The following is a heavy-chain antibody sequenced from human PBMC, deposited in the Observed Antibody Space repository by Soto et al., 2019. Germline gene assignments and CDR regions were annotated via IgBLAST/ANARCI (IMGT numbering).Heavy chain of an antibody. CDR1: GFTFSSYA. D-gene: IGHD3-22*01. CDR2: TSYDGSNT. J-gene: IGHJ4*02. CDR3: AKIPPEDSTGYYNGHFDH. Sequence: GGSLRLSCAASGFTFSSYAMHWVRQAPGKWLEWVAVTSYDGSNTHYADSVKGRFTISRDNSKNTLYLQMNSLRAEDTAVYYCAKIPPEDSTGYYNGHFDHWGQGXLVTVSS. V-gene: IGHV3-30*18.